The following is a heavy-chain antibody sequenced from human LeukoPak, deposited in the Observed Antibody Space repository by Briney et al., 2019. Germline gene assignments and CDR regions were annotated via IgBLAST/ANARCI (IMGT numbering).Heavy chain of an antibody. D-gene: IGHD2-15*01. CDR1: GYSISSGYY. J-gene: IGHJ4*02. Sequence: PSETLSLTCAVSGYSISSGYYWGWIRQPPGKGLEWIGSIYHSGSTYYNPSLKSRVTISVDTSKNQFSLKLSSVTAADTAVYYCARHYCSGDNCYYFDYWGQGALVTVSS. CDR3: ARHYCSGDNCYYFDY. CDR2: IYHSGST. V-gene: IGHV4-38-2*01.